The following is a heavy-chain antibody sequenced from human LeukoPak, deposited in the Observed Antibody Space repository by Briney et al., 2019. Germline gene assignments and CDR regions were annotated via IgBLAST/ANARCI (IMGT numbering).Heavy chain of an antibody. CDR3: ARRGSCGGDCFDY. CDR1: GASISRGSW. D-gene: IGHD2-21*01. CDR2: FSHSGIT. Sequence: PSETLSLTCDVSGASISRGSWWSWVRQPPGKGLEWIGEFSHSGITNFNPSLKSRVTISVDTSKNPFSLKLRSVTAADTAVYYCARRGSCGGDCFDYWGQGTLVTVSS. V-gene: IGHV4-4*02. J-gene: IGHJ4*02.